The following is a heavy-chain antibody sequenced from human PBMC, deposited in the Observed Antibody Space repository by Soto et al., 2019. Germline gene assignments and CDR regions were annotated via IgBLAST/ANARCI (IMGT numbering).Heavy chain of an antibody. V-gene: IGHV5-51*01. J-gene: IGHJ4*02. Sequence: GESLKISCKGSGYSFTDYWIGWVRQMPGKGLEWMGIIYPGVSETRYSPSFQGQVTISVDKSINTAYLQWSSLKASDTAMYYCATRHNYGYFDYWGQGTLVTVSS. CDR2: IYPGVSET. CDR1: GYSFTDYW. CDR3: ATRHNYGYFDY. D-gene: IGHD5-18*01.